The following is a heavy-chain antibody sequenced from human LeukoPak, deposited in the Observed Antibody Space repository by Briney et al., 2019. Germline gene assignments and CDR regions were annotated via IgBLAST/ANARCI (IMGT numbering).Heavy chain of an antibody. D-gene: IGHD5-24*01. CDR3: ARGFGERWLYLNWYFDL. CDR1: GFTFDDYA. V-gene: IGHV3-9*01. Sequence: GGSLTLSCAASGFTFDDYALGWVRQAPGKGLEWVSGISWNGGSIGYADSVKGRFTISRDNSKNTLYLQMNSLRAEDTAVFYCARGFGERWLYLNWYFDLWGRGTLVTVSS. CDR2: ISWNGGSI. J-gene: IGHJ2*01.